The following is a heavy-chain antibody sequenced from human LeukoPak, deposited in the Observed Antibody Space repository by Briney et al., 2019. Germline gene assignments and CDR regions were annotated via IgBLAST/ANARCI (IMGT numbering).Heavy chain of an antibody. V-gene: IGHV1-69*01. J-gene: IGHJ4*02. CDR2: IIPIFGTA. D-gene: IGHD1-26*01. CDR1: GGTFSSYA. CDR3: ATRPNSGSYPTSFDY. Sequence: SVKASCKASGGTFSSYAISWVRQAPGQGLEWMGGIIPIFGTANYAQKFQGRVTITADESTSTAYMELSSLRSEDTAVYYCATRPNSGSYPTSFDYWGQGTLVTVSS.